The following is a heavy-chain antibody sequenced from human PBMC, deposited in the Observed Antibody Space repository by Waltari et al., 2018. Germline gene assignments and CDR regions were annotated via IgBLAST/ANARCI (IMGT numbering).Heavy chain of an antibody. CDR3: APLPGGSGQTFDY. J-gene: IGHJ4*02. V-gene: IGHV1-69-2*01. Sequence: EVELVQSGAEVKKPGATVKISCKASGYTFMDHFMHGLQQAPGKGLEWMGRIDPEDGETVYSEKFQGRVTITADTSTDTAYMELSSLTSGDTAVYYCAPLPGGSGQTFDYWGQGTLVTVSS. CDR1: GYTFMDHF. CDR2: IDPEDGET. D-gene: IGHD3-10*01.